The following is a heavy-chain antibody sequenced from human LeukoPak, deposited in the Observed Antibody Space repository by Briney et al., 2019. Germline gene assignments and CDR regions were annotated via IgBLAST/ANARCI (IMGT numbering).Heavy chain of an antibody. CDR2: TRNKANSYTT. CDR3: ALAAAGTPFDY. V-gene: IGHV3-72*01. D-gene: IGHD6-13*01. J-gene: IGHJ4*02. CDR1: GFTFSDHY. Sequence: GGSLRLSCAASGFTFSDHYMAWVRQAPGKGLEWVGRTRNKANSYTTEYAASVKGRFTISRDDSKNSLYLQVNSLKTEDTAVYYCALAAAGTPFDYWGQGTLVTVSS.